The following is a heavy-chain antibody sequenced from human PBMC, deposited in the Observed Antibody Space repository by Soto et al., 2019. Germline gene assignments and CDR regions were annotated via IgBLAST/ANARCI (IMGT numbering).Heavy chain of an antibody. CDR1: GFTFSSYS. CDR3: ARAYCGGDCYSDFDY. J-gene: IGHJ4*02. CDR2: ISSSSSYI. V-gene: IGHV3-21*01. Sequence: GGSLRLSCAASGFTFSSYSMNWVRQAPGKGLEWVSSISSSSSYIYYADSVKGRFTISRDNAKNSLYLQMNSLRAEDTAVYYCARAYCGGDCYSDFDYWGQGTLVTLSS. D-gene: IGHD2-21*02.